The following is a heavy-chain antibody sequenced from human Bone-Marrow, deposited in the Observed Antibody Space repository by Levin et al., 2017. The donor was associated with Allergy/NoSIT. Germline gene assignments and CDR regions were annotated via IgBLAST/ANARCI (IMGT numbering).Heavy chain of an antibody. Sequence: GESLKISCAASGFTFSDYYMSWIRQAPGKGLEWVSYISSSGSTIYYADSVKGRFTISRDNAKNSLYLQMNSLRAEDTAVYYCARDSGPGWLVRETYFDYWGQGTLVTVSS. CDR1: GFTFSDYY. V-gene: IGHV3-11*01. D-gene: IGHD6-19*01. CDR2: ISSSGSTI. J-gene: IGHJ4*02. CDR3: ARDSGPGWLVRETYFDY.